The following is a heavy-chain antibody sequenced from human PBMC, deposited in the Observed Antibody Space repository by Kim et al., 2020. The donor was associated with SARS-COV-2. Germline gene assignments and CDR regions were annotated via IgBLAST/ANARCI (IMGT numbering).Heavy chain of an antibody. CDR2: IYYSGST. CDR3: ARVWIGVGSTQRWDYYGMDV. V-gene: IGHV4-31*03. J-gene: IGHJ6*02. CDR1: GGSISSGGYY. Sequence: SETLSLTCTVSGGSISSGGYYWSWIRQHPGKGLEWIGYIYYSGSTYYNPSLKSRVTISVDTSKNQFSLKLSSVTAADTAVYYCARVWIGVGSTQRWDYYGMDVWGQGTTVTVSS. D-gene: IGHD3-10*01.